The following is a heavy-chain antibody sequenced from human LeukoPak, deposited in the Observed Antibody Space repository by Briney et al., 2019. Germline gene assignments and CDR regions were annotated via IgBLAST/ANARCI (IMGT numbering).Heavy chain of an antibody. D-gene: IGHD3-10*01. CDR2: IKQDGSEK. V-gene: IGHV3-7*01. CDR3: ARDLPTMVRGEDMDV. J-gene: IGHJ6*03. Sequence: GGSLRLSCAASGFTFSSYWMSWVRQAPGKGLEWVANIKQDGSEKYYVDSVKGRFTISRDNAKNSLYLQMNSLRAEDTAVYYCARDLPTMVRGEDMDVWGKGTTVTISS. CDR1: GFTFSSYW.